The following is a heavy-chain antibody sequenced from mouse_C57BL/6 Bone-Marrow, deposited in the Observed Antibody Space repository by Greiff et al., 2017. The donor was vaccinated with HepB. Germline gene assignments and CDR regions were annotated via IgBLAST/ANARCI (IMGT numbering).Heavy chain of an antibody. D-gene: IGHD1-1*01. CDR2: IFPGSGST. CDR1: GYTLTDYY. J-gene: IGHJ2*01. Sequence: QVQLQQSGPELVKPGATVKISCKASGYTLTDYYINWVKQRPGQGLEWIGWIFPGSGSTYYNEKFKGKATLTVDKSSSTAYMLLSSLTSEDSAVYFCARTFIYYYGSKGYWGQGTTLTVSS. CDR3: ARTFIYYYGSKGY. V-gene: IGHV1-75*01.